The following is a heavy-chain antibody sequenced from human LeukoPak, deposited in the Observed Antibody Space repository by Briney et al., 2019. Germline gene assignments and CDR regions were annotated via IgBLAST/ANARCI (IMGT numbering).Heavy chain of an antibody. CDR3: ARAYYYATDV. Sequence: GASVKVPCKASGYTFTGYYIHWVRQAPGQGLEWMGCINPNSGGTNYAEKFQGRVTMTRDTSISTAYMDLSRLRSDDAAVYYCARAYYYATDVWGQGTTVTVSS. V-gene: IGHV1-2*02. CDR2: INPNSGGT. J-gene: IGHJ6*02. CDR1: GYTFTGYY.